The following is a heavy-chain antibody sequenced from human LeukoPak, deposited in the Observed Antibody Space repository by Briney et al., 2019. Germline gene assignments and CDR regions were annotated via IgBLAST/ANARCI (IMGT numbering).Heavy chain of an antibody. CDR1: GGSFSGYY. J-gene: IGHJ4*02. CDR2: INHSGST. V-gene: IGHV4-34*01. CDR3: ARGGYVWGSYRYRAQDYFDY. Sequence: PSETLSLTCAVYGGSFSGYYWSWIRQPPGKGLEWIGEINHSGSTNYNPSLKSRVTISVDTPENQFSLKLSSVTAADTAVYYCARGGYVWGSYRYRAQDYFDYWGQGTLVTVSS. D-gene: IGHD3-16*02.